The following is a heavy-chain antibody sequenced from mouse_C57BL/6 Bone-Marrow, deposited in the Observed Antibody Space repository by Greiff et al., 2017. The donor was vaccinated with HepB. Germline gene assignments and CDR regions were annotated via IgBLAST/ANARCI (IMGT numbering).Heavy chain of an antibody. CDR2: IRLKSDNYAT. CDR1: GFTFSNYW. CDR3: TASFDY. Sequence: EVKLVESGGGFVQPGGSMKLSCVASGFTFSNYWMNWVRQSPEKGLEWVAQIRLKSDNYATLSAESVKGRFTITRDDSKSSVYLQMNNLRAEDTGIYYCTASFDYWGQGTTLTVSS. V-gene: IGHV6-3*01. J-gene: IGHJ2*01.